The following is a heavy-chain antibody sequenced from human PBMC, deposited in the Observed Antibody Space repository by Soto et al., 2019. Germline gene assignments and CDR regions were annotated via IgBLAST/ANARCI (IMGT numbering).Heavy chain of an antibody. CDR3: ARDDTYYDSSGYSQLDY. V-gene: IGHV1-69*13. Sequence: SVKVSCKASGGTFSSYAISWVRQAPGQGLEWMGGIIPIFGTANYAQKFQGRVTITADESTSTAYMELSSLRSEDTAVYYCARDDTYYDSSGYSQLDYWGQGTMVTVSS. CDR1: GGTFSSYA. CDR2: IIPIFGTA. D-gene: IGHD3-22*01. J-gene: IGHJ4*02.